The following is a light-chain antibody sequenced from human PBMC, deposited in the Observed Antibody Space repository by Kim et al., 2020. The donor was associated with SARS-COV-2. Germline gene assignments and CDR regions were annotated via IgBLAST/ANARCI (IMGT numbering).Light chain of an antibody. CDR1: QSLVHSDGNTY. Sequence: DVVMTQSPLFLPVTLGQPASISCRSSQSLVHSDGNTYLIWFHQRPGQSPRRLISKVSNRDSGVPDRFSGSGSITDFTLKISRVEAEDVGVYYCMQGAHWPPMFVQGTKLEIK. V-gene: IGKV2-30*02. CDR3: MQGAHWPPM. J-gene: IGKJ2*01. CDR2: KVS.